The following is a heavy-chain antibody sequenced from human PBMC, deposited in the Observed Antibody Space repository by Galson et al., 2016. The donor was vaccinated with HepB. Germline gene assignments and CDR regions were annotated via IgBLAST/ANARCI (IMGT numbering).Heavy chain of an antibody. CDR2: MWFDGSND. CDR1: GFSLRSYG. Sequence: SLRLSCAASGFSLRSYGMHWVRQAPGKGLESVAVMWFDGSNDHYAASVKGRFTISRDISKSTVYLQMDRLRVEDTAVYYCARAGMGTHRRYYGMGVWGQGTRSPSP. D-gene: IGHD3-16*01. J-gene: IGHJ6*02. CDR3: ARAGMGTHRRYYGMGV. V-gene: IGHV3-33*01.